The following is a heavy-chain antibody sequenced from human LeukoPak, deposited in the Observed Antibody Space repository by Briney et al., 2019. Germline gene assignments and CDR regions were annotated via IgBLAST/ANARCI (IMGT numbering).Heavy chain of an antibody. V-gene: IGHV3-7*01. D-gene: IGHD1-26*01. CDR1: GFTFSSYV. CDR3: ARDRICVVGATTCRYFDY. J-gene: IGHJ4*02. CDR2: IKQDGSEK. Sequence: PGRSLRLSCAASGFTFSSYVMHWVRQAPGKGLEWVANIKQDGSEKYYVDSVKGRFTISRDNAKNSLYLQMNSLRAEDTAVYYCARDRICVVGATTCRYFDYWGQGTLVTVSS.